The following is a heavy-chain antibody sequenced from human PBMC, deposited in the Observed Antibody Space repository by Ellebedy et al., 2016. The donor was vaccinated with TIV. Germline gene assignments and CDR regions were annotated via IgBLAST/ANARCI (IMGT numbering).Heavy chain of an antibody. CDR1: GYTFTGYY. Sequence: ASVKVSCKASGYTFTGYYMHWVRQAPGQGLEWMGWINSNSGGTNYEQKFQGRVSMTRDTSISTDYMELSSLKFDDTAIYYCARHRYESSINTVDYWGQGTLVTVAS. CDR3: ARHRYESSINTVDY. CDR2: INSNSGGT. V-gene: IGHV1-2*02. J-gene: IGHJ4*02. D-gene: IGHD3-22*01.